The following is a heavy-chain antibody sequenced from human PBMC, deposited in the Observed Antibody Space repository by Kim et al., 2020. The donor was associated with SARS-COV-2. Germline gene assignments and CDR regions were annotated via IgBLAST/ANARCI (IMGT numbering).Heavy chain of an antibody. J-gene: IGHJ4*02. CDR3: ARGGVTGRLLAY. CDR1: GVSFTTYW. D-gene: IGHD2-21*02. CDR2: INNGGTTS. V-gene: IGHV3-74*01. Sequence: GGSLRLSCTASGVSFTTYWMHWVRQVPGKGLEWVSLINNGGTTSNYADFVKGRFAISRDNLKATLYLRMTSLRGEDTGVYFCARGGVTGRLLAYWGQG.